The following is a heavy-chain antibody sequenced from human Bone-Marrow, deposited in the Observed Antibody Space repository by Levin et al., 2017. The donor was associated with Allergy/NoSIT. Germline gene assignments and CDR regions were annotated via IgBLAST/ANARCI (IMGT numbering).Heavy chain of an antibody. CDR3: ARGGWGYDSSGYQFDY. J-gene: IGHJ4*02. CDR2: ISGRGSII. V-gene: IGHV3-11*01. CDR1: GFTFTDYH. D-gene: IGHD3-22*01. Sequence: GGSLRLPCAASGFTFTDYHMAWIRQAPGKGLEWVSYISGRGSIIYYADSLKGRFTIARDNAKNSLFLQMNSLRAEDTAVYYCARGGWGYDSSGYQFDYWGQGTLVTVSS.